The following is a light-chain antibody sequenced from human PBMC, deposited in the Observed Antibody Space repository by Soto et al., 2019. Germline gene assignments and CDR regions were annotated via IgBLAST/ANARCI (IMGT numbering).Light chain of an antibody. J-gene: IGKJ2*01. Sequence: EIVLTQSPATLSLSPGERATLSCRASQSVSTYLAWYQQKPGQAPRLLIYGASSRATGIPARFSGSGSGTEFTLTISSLQSEDVAVYYCQQYDNWPPYTFGQGTKVDIK. CDR3: QQYDNWPPYT. V-gene: IGKV3D-15*01. CDR2: GAS. CDR1: QSVSTY.